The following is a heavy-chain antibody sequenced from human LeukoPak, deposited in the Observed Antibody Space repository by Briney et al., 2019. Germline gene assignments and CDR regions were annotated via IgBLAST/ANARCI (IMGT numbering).Heavy chain of an antibody. V-gene: IGHV4-31*03. CDR2: IYYSGST. D-gene: IGHD6-6*01. CDR1: GGSISSGGYY. Sequence: SGTLSLTCTVPGGSISSGGYYWSWIRQHPGKGLEWIGYIYYSGSTYYNPSLKSRVTISVDTSKNQFSLKLSSVTAADTAVYYCAREGGSSSKFDYWGQGTLVTVSS. J-gene: IGHJ4*02. CDR3: AREGGSSSKFDY.